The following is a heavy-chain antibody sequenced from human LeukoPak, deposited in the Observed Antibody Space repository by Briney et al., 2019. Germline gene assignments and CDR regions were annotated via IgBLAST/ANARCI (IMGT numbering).Heavy chain of an antibody. J-gene: IGHJ5*02. Sequence: SETLSLTCTVSGGSISSYYWSWIRQPVGKGLEWIGRIYTSGSTNYNPSLKSRVTMSVDTSKNQFSLKLSFVTAADTAVYYCARDQQYSSSSERNWFDPWGQGTLVTVSS. CDR3: ARDQQYSSSSERNWFDP. V-gene: IGHV4-4*07. D-gene: IGHD6-6*01. CDR1: GGSISSYY. CDR2: IYTSGST.